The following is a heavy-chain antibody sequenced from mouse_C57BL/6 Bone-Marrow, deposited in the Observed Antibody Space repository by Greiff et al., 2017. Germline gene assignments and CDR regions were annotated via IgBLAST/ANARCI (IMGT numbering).Heavy chain of an antibody. Sequence: VQLQESGAELARPGASVKLSCKASGYTFTSYGISWVKQRTGQGLEWIGEIYPRSGNTYYNEKFKGKATLTADKSSSTAYMELRSRTSEDCAVYFCARGEGPGDWFDYWGQGTTLTVSS. V-gene: IGHV1-81*01. J-gene: IGHJ2*01. CDR3: ARGEGPGDWFDY. CDR2: IYPRSGNT. CDR1: GYTFTSYG. D-gene: IGHD2-13*01.